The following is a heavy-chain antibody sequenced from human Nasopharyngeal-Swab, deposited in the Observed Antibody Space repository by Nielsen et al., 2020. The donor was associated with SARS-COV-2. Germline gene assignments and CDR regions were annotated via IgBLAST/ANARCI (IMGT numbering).Heavy chain of an antibody. CDR3: ARDRPHWGCDY. J-gene: IGHJ4*02. CDR1: GFTFSSYT. Sequence: GGSLRLSCAASGFTFSSYTIHWVRQVPGKGLERVAVISYDASDKYYADSVKGRFTLSRDNSKNTVYLQMNSLRAEDTAVYYCARDRPHWGCDYWGQGTLVTVSS. V-gene: IGHV3-30*04. D-gene: IGHD3-16*01. CDR2: ISYDASDK.